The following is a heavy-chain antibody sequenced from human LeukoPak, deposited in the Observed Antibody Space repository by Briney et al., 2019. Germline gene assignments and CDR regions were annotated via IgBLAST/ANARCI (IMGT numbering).Heavy chain of an antibody. CDR1: GFTFSSYG. D-gene: IGHD3-10*01. Sequence: GRSLRLSCAASGFTFSSYGMHWVRRAPGKGLEWVAVISYDGSNKYYADSVKGRFTVSRGNSKNTLYLQMNSLRAEDTALYYCARYDYGSGLGRGLGGMDVWGQGTTVTVSS. J-gene: IGHJ6*02. V-gene: IGHV3-30*03. CDR3: ARYDYGSGLGRGLGGMDV. CDR2: ISYDGSNK.